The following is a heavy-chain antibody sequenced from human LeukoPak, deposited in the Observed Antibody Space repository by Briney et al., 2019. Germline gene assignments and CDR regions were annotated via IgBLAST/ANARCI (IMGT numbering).Heavy chain of an antibody. D-gene: IGHD6-25*01. Sequence: PSETLSLTCTVSGGSISGSSYYWGWIRQPPGKGLEWIGSIYYSGSTYYNPSLKGRVTISVDTSKNQFSLKLSSVTAADTAVYYCASTAIDYWGQGTLVTVSS. V-gene: IGHV4-39*01. CDR2: IYYSGST. J-gene: IGHJ4*02. CDR3: ASTAIDY. CDR1: GGSISGSSYY.